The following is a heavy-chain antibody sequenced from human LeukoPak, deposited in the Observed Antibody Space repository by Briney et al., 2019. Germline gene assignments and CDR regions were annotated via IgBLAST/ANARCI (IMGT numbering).Heavy chain of an antibody. CDR3: ARLRLEQAYYYYYYMDV. D-gene: IGHD1/OR15-1a*01. Sequence: GASVKVSCKASGYTFTNYDINWVRQATGQGLEWMGWMNPNSGNTGYAQKFQGRVTMTRNTSISTAYMELSSLRSEDTAVYYCARLRLEQAYYYYYYMDVWGKGTTVTVSS. CDR1: GYTFTNYD. V-gene: IGHV1-8*01. CDR2: MNPNSGNT. J-gene: IGHJ6*03.